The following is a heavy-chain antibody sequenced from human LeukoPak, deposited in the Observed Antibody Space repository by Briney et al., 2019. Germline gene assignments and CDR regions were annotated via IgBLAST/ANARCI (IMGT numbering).Heavy chain of an antibody. D-gene: IGHD4-11*01. J-gene: IGHJ4*02. CDR1: GFTFSDYY. V-gene: IGHV3-11*04. CDR3: ARDPTLNSNYGY. CDR2: ISSSGSTI. Sequence: GGFLRLSCAASGFTFSDYYMSWIRQAPGKGLEWVSYISSSGSTIYYADSVKGRFTISRDNAKDSLYLQMNSLRAEDTAVYYCARDPTLNSNYGYWGQGTLVTVSS.